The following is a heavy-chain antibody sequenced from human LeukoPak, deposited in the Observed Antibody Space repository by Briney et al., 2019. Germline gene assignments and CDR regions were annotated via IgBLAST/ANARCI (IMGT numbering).Heavy chain of an antibody. Sequence: SETLSLTCTVSGGSISSYYWSWIRQPPGKGLEWIGYIYYSGSTNYNPSLKSRVTISVDTSKNQFSLKLSSVTAADTAVYYCARHPPRYNWNDEKVGAFDIWGQGTMVTVSS. D-gene: IGHD1-1*01. CDR2: IYYSGST. J-gene: IGHJ3*02. CDR1: GGSISSYY. CDR3: ARHPPRYNWNDEKVGAFDI. V-gene: IGHV4-59*08.